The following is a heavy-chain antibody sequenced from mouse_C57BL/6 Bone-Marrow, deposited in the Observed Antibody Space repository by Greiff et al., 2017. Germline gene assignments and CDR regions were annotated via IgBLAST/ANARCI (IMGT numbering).Heavy chain of an antibody. Sequence: QVQLQQSGPSLVQPSQSLSITCTVSGFSLTSYGVHWVRQSPGKGLEWLGVIWRGGSTDYNAAFMSRLSITKDNSKSQVFFKMNSLQADDTAIYYCAKNDYDVVSYYAMDYWGQGTSVTVSS. J-gene: IGHJ4*01. D-gene: IGHD2-4*01. CDR1: GFSLTSYG. V-gene: IGHV2-5-1*01. CDR2: IWRGGST. CDR3: AKNDYDVVSYYAMDY.